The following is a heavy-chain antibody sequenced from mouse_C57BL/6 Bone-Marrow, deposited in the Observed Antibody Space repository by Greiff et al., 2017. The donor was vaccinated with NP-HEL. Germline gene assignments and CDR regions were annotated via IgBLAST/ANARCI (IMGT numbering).Heavy chain of an antibody. CDR2: IDPSDSYT. CDR3: ARLDGRDY. J-gene: IGHJ2*01. CDR1: GYTFTSYW. Sequence: QVQLQQPGAELVKPGASVKLSCKASGYTFTSYWMQWVKQRPGQGLEWIGEIDPSDSYTNYNQKFKGKATLTVDTSSGTAYMQLSSLTSEDSAVYYCARLDGRDYWGQGTTLTVSS. V-gene: IGHV1-50*01. D-gene: IGHD2-3*01.